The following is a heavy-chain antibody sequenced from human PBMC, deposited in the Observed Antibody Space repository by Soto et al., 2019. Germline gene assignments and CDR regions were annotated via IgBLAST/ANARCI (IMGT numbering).Heavy chain of an antibody. Sequence: QVQLVESGGGVVQPGRSLRLSCAASGFSFSKYGMHWVRQAPGKGLEWVAVIWYDGSTKYYGDSVKGQFSISRDKSQKMFYLQMNRLRVEDTAVYYCATDSSTTVTHYWGQGTLVTVSS. V-gene: IGHV3-33*01. D-gene: IGHD4-17*01. CDR1: GFSFSKYG. CDR2: IWYDGSTK. J-gene: IGHJ4*02. CDR3: ATDSSTTVTHY.